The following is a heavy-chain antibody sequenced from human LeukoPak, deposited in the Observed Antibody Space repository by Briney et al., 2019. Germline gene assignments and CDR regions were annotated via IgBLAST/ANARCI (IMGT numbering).Heavy chain of an antibody. CDR2: ISSSSSYI. Sequence: GGSLRLSCAASGFTFSSYSMNWVRQAPGKGLEWVPSISSSSSYIYYADSVKGRFTISRDNAKNSLYLQMNSLRAEDTAVYYCARDSYYSATTVTTGFDYWGQGTLVTVSS. V-gene: IGHV3-21*01. CDR1: GFTFSSYS. D-gene: IGHD4-17*01. CDR3: ARDSYYSATTVTTGFDY. J-gene: IGHJ4*02.